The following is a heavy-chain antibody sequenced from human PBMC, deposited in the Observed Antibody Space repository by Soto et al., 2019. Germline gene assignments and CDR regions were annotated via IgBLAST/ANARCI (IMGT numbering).Heavy chain of an antibody. J-gene: IGHJ4*02. CDR1: GYTFTSYA. CDR2: INAGNGNT. V-gene: IGHV1-3*01. D-gene: IGHD3-10*01. Sequence: QVQLVQSGAEVKKPGASVKVSCKASGYTFTSYAMHWVRQAPGQRLEWMGWINAGNGNTKYSQKFQGRVTITRDTSPSRADMELGSVRSGDTAEYYCARSLVRGVGDYWGQGTLVTVSS. CDR3: ARSLVRGVGDY.